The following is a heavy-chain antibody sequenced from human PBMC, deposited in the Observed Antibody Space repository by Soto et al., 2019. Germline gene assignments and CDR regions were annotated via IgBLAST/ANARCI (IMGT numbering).Heavy chain of an antibody. V-gene: IGHV1-18*01. CDR3: ARRRMGAAPLYFVL. Sequence: ASVKVSCKAPGYTFTNYGLSWVRQAPGQGLEWMGWISTYKGNSNSAQKFQGRLIMTTDTSKRTGYMELRNLRSDDTAIYSCARRRMGAAPLYFVLGGQPTPVT. CDR1: GYTFTNYG. J-gene: IGHJ4*02. D-gene: IGHD1-26*01. CDR2: ISTYKGNS.